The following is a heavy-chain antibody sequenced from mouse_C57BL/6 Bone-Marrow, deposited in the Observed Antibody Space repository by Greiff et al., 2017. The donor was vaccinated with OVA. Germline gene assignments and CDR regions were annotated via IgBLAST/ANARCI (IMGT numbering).Heavy chain of an antibody. D-gene: IGHD1-1*01. CDR1: GYSITSGYD. Sequence: VQLKESGPGMVKPSQSLSLTCTVTGYSITSGYDWHWIRHFPGNKLEWMGYISYSGSTNYNPSLKSRISITHDTSKNHFFLKLNSVTTEDTATYYCARFYYGSSYDWYFDVWGTGTTVTVSS. CDR2: ISYSGST. CDR3: ARFYYGSSYDWYFDV. J-gene: IGHJ1*03. V-gene: IGHV3-1*01.